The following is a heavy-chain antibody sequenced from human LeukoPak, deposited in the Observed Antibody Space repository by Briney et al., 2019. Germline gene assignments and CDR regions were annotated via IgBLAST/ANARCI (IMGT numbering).Heavy chain of an antibody. CDR1: GGSISSYY. V-gene: IGHV4-59*08. J-gene: IGHJ4*02. Sequence: SETLSLTCTVSGGSISSYYWSWIRQPPGKGLEWIGYIYYSGSTNYNPSLKSRVTISVDTSKNQFSLKLSSVTAADTAVYYCARRGYSGYDYYFDYWGQGTLVTVSS. CDR3: ARRGYSGYDYYFDY. CDR2: IYYSGST. D-gene: IGHD5-12*01.